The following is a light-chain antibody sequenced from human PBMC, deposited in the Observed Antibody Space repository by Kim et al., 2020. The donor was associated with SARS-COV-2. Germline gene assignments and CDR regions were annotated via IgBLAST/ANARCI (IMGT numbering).Light chain of an antibody. V-gene: IGKV1-5*01. CDR1: QSIDNR. J-gene: IGKJ3*01. Sequence: ASVGDRVTFTCRASQSIDNRLAWYQQEPGKAPNLLIYDASTLESGVPSRFSGFGFGTQFTLTITSLQPDDFATYYCQQYKSYPLSFGPWTKVDIK. CDR3: QQYKSYPLS. CDR2: DAS.